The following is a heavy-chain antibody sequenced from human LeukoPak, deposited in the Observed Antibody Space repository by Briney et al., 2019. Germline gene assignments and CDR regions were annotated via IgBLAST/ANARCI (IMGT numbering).Heavy chain of an antibody. D-gene: IGHD3-16*01. CDR2: ISGSGGST. Sequence: GGSLRLSCAASGFTFSSYAMSWVRQAPGKGLEWVSAISGSGGSTYYADSVKGRFTISRDNAKNSLYLQMNSLRAEDTAVYYCARSTGGLRVNYYMDVWGKGTTVTVSS. CDR3: ARSTGGLRVNYYMDV. J-gene: IGHJ6*03. V-gene: IGHV3-23*01. CDR1: GFTFSSYA.